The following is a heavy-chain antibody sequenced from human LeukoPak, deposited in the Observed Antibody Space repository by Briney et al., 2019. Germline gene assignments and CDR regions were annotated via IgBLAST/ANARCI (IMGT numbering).Heavy chain of an antibody. CDR3: ARDLYGGSYGPHAFDI. V-gene: IGHV1-46*01. D-gene: IGHD1-26*01. CDR1: GYTFTSYY. CDR2: INPSGGST. Sequence: ASVKVSCKASGYTFTSYYMHWVRQAPGQGLEWMGIINPSGGSTSYAQKFQGRVTMTRDMSTSTVYMELSSLRSEDTAVYYCARDLYGGSYGPHAFDIWGQGTMVTASS. J-gene: IGHJ3*02.